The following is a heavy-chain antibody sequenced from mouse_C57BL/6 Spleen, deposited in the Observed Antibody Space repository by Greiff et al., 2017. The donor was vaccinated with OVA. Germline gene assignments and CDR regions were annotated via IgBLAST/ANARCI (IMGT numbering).Heavy chain of an antibody. V-gene: IGHV10-1*01. CDR1: GFSFNTYA. Sequence: EVMLVESGGGLVQPKGSLKLSCAASGFSFNTYAMNWVRQAPGKGLEWVARIRSKSNNYATYYADSVKDRFTISRDDSESMLYLQMNNLKTEDTAMYYCVRDGGNPSFAYWGQGTLVTVSA. J-gene: IGHJ3*01. D-gene: IGHD2-1*01. CDR3: VRDGGNPSFAY. CDR2: IRSKSNNYAT.